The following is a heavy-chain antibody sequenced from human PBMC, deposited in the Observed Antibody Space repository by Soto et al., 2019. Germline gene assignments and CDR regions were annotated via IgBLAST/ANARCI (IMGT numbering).Heavy chain of an antibody. CDR2: ISYSGRI. Sequence: SETLSLTCTVSGGSINTDPYFWGWIRQPPGKGPEWIGSISYSGRIHDNPSLTSRLTMSVDTSKSQFSLSLSSVTAADTAVYYCARGTPITMIVVVIPVFDIWGQGTMVTVSS. J-gene: IGHJ3*02. D-gene: IGHD3-22*01. V-gene: IGHV4-39*01. CDR3: ARGTPITMIVVVIPVFDI. CDR1: GGSINTDPYF.